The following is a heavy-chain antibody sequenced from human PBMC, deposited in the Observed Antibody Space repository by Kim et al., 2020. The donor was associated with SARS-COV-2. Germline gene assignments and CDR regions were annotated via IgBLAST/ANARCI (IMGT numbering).Heavy chain of an antibody. CDR2: I. Sequence: IYYADSVKGRLTISRDNAKNSLYLQMNSLRAEDTAVYYCARDEQSYYFDYWGQGTLVTVSS. D-gene: IGHD1-26*01. J-gene: IGHJ4*02. V-gene: IGHV3-21*01. CDR3: ARDEQSYYFDY.